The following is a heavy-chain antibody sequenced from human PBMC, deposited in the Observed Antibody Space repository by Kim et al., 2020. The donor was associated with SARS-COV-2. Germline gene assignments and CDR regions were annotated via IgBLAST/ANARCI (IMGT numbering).Heavy chain of an antibody. CDR3: ASRQLWFGEAVDY. J-gene: IGHJ4*02. CDR2: IQDSGST. V-gene: IGHV4-39*01. CDR1: GGSISSSSYY. D-gene: IGHD3-10*01. Sequence: SETLSLTWTESGGSISSSSYYSGWIGQPPGKGLAWIGSIQDSGSTYYNLSLKSRVTISVDTSNNQLALKLSTAPAADTAVCYSASRQLWFGEAVDYWGQG.